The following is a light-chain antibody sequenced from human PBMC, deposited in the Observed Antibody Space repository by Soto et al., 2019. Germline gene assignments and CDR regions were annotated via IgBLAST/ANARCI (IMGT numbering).Light chain of an antibody. Sequence: EIVLTQSPATLSLSPGETATLSCRASQGVRNYLAWYQQKPGQAPRLLIYDASNRATGIPARFSGTGYETDFTLTISSLEPEDCAIYYCQQRSKMPLTFGHGTKVDIK. J-gene: IGKJ1*01. CDR1: QGVRNY. CDR2: DAS. V-gene: IGKV3-11*01. CDR3: QQRSKMPLT.